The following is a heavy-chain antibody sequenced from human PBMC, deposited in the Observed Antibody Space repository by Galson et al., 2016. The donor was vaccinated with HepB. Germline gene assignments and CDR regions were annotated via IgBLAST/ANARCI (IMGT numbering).Heavy chain of an antibody. J-gene: IGHJ4*02. Sequence: TLSLTCTVSGDSISSGGYYWTWIRQHPGKGLEWIGYIYYSGLSNYSPSLKSRLTISVDKSNNQFSLKLTSVTAADTAVYYCAKGLNYWGQGTLVTVSS. CDR3: AKGLNY. V-gene: IGHV4-31*03. CDR2: IYYSGLS. CDR1: GDSISSGGYY.